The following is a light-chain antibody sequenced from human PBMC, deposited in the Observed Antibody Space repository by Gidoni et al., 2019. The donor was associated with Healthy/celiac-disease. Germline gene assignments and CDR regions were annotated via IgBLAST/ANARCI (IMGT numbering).Light chain of an antibody. J-gene: IGKJ4*01. CDR2: EVS. CDR3: MQSIQHPPLT. V-gene: IGKV2D-29*01. CDR1: HSILHSDGKTY. Sequence: VVMTQTPLSLSGTPGQPASIACKSSHSILHSDGKTYLYGYLQKPGQPPQLLIYEVSNRFSGVPDRFSGSGSGSALTLIISRVEPEDVGVSYCMQSIQHPPLTFGRGTKVEIK.